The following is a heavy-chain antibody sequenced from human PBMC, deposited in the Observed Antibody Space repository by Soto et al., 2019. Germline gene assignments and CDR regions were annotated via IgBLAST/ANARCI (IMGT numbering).Heavy chain of an antibody. V-gene: IGHV4-34*01. CDR1: GGSFSGYY. CDR2: INHSGST. Sequence: PSETLSLTCAVYGGSFSGYYWSWIRQPPGKGLEWIGEINHSGSTNYNPPLKSRVTISVDTSKNQFSLKLSSVTAADTAVYYCARAGAMVRGGNSSKRRAYYFDYWGQGTLVTVSS. J-gene: IGHJ4*02. D-gene: IGHD3-10*01. CDR3: ARAGAMVRGGNSSKRRAYYFDY.